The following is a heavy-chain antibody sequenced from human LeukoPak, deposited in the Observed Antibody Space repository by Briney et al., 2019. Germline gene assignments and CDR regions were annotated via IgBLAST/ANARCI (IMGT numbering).Heavy chain of an antibody. J-gene: IGHJ4*02. CDR1: GFTFSDYY. Sequence: PGGSLRLSCAASGFTFSDYYMNWVRQAPGKGLEWVSYISSSGTTIYYADSVKGRFTISRDNAKNSLYLQLNSLRAEDTAVYYCARDPRGSAAPGTCYFDYWGQGTLVTVSS. CDR3: ARDPRGSAAPGTCYFDY. V-gene: IGHV3-11*04. D-gene: IGHD6-13*01. CDR2: ISSSGTTI.